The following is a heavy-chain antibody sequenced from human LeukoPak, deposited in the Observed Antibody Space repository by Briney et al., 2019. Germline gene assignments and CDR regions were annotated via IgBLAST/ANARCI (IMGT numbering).Heavy chain of an antibody. CDR3: ARREGYCSSTSCYNWFDP. D-gene: IGHD2-2*01. Sequence: TQTLSLTCTVSGGSISSGGYYWSWIRQHPGKGLEWTGYIYYSGSTYYNPSLKSRVTISVDTSKNQFSLKLSSVTAADTAVYYCARREGYCSSTSCYNWFDPWGQGTLVTVSS. J-gene: IGHJ5*02. CDR1: GGSISSGGYY. CDR2: IYYSGST. V-gene: IGHV4-31*03.